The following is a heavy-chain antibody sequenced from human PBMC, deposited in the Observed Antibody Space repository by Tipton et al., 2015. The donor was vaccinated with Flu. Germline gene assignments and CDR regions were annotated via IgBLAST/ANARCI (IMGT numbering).Heavy chain of an antibody. CDR2: ICPGSP. J-gene: IGHJ5*02. Sequence: GLVKPSETLSLTCTVSGDSIRSDYYWGWIRQSPGQGLEWIGNICPGSPYYNSSLRSRVTISLVTSKIQFSLRLTSVTAADTAVYFCARRHFSNYVSEPRNWFDPWGQGALVTVSS. CDR3: ARRHFSNYVSEPRNWFDP. V-gene: IGHV4-38-2*02. D-gene: IGHD4-11*01. CDR1: GDSIRSDYY.